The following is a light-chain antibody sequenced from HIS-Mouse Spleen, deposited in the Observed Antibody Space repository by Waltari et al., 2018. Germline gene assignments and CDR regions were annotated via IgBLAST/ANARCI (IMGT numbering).Light chain of an antibody. CDR2: DGS. V-gene: IGLV2-23*01. J-gene: IGLJ1*01. Sequence: QSALTQPASVSGSPGQSITISCTGPSRAVGSYNLVAWYQQHPGNAPKLMIYDGSKRPSGVANRFSGSKSGNTASLTISGLQAEDEADYYCCSYAGSSTSYVFGTGTKVTVL. CDR1: SRAVGSYNL. CDR3: CSYAGSSTSYV.